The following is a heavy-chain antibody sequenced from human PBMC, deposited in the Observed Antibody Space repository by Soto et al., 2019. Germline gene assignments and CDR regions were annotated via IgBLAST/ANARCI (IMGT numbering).Heavy chain of an antibody. D-gene: IGHD3-3*01. J-gene: IGHJ4*02. CDR3: ARGTTITIFGVAPQHFDY. CDR1: GFTFSSYW. Sequence: GGSLRLSCAASGFTFSSYWMSWVRQAPGKGLEWVANIKQDGSEKYYVDSVKGRFTISRDNAKNSLYLQMNSLRAEDTAVYYCARGTTITIFGVAPQHFDYWGQGTLVTVSS. V-gene: IGHV3-7*04. CDR2: IKQDGSEK.